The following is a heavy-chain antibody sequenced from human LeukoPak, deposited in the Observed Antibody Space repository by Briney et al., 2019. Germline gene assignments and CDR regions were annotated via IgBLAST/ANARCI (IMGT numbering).Heavy chain of an antibody. D-gene: IGHD3-16*01. CDR2: ISSSGSTI. CDR3: ARVPQRYDYVDR. Sequence: SGGSLRLSCAASGFTFSSYEMNWVRQAPGKGLEWVSYISSSGSTIYYADSVKGRFTISRDNAKNSLYLQMNSLRAEDTAVYYCARVPQRYDYVDRWGQGTLVTVS. V-gene: IGHV3-48*03. J-gene: IGHJ4*02. CDR1: GFTFSSYE.